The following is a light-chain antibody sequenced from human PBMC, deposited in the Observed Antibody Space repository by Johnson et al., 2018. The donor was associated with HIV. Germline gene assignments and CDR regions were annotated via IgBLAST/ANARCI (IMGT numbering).Light chain of an antibody. CDR3: GTWDSSLYVFV. CDR1: SSNIGNNY. J-gene: IGLJ1*01. Sequence: HSVLTQPPSVPAAPGQKVTISCSGSSSNIGNNYVSWYQQLPGTSPKLLIYENKARPSGIPDRFSGSKSATSATLAITGLQTGDEADYYCGTWDSSLYVFVFGSGTKVAVL. V-gene: IGLV1-51*01. CDR2: ENK.